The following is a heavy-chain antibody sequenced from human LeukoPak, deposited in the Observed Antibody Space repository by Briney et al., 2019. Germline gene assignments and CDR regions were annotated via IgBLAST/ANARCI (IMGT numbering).Heavy chain of an antibody. CDR3: ARTGYYDSSGYSVFDY. V-gene: IGHV1-2*02. Sequence: ASVKVSCKASGYTFTGYYMHWVRQAPGQGLEWMGWINPNSGDTNYAQKFQGRVTMTRDTSITTAFMELSSLTSDDTAVYYCARTGYYDSSGYSVFDYWGQGTLVTVSS. J-gene: IGHJ4*02. D-gene: IGHD3-22*01. CDR2: INPNSGDT. CDR1: GYTFTGYY.